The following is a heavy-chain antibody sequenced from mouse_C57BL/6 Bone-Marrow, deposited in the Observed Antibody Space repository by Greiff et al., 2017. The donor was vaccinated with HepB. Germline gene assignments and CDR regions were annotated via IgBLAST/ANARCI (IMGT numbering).Heavy chain of an antibody. Sequence: VKLMESGGGLVKPGGSLKLSCAASGFTFSSYAMSWVRQTPEKRLEWVATISDGGSYTYYPDNVKGRFTISRDNAKNNLYLQMSHLKSEDTAMYYCARDNLLLTLFDYWGQGTTLTVSS. CDR2: ISDGGSYT. V-gene: IGHV5-4*01. CDR3: ARDNLLLTLFDY. J-gene: IGHJ2*01. D-gene: IGHD1-1*01. CDR1: GFTFSSYA.